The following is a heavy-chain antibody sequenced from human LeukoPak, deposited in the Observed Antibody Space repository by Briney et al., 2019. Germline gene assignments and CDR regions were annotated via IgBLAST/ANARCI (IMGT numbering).Heavy chain of an antibody. D-gene: IGHD3-22*01. J-gene: IGHJ4*02. CDR3: ARYDSSGHYYTGLDY. Sequence: ASVKVSCKASGYIFTSYGISWVRQAPGQGLEWRGWISAYNGNTNYAQKLHGRVTMTTDTSTSTAYMELRSLRSDDTAVYYCARYDSSGHYYTGLDYWGQGTLVTVSS. CDR1: GYIFTSYG. V-gene: IGHV1-18*01. CDR2: ISAYNGNT.